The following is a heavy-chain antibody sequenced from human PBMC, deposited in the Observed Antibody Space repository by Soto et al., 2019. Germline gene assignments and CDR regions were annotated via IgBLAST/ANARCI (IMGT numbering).Heavy chain of an antibody. D-gene: IGHD6-6*01. CDR1: GYTFTSYG. J-gene: IGHJ4*02. V-gene: IGHV1-18*01. CDR2: ISAYNGNT. Sequence: SVTVSGKASGYTFTSYGITWVRQAPGQGLEWMGWISAYNGNTSDAQKLQGRVTMTTDTSTSTAYMELRSLRSDDTAVYYCARVTYSSSSFSDYWGQGTLVTVSS. CDR3: ARVTYSSSSFSDY.